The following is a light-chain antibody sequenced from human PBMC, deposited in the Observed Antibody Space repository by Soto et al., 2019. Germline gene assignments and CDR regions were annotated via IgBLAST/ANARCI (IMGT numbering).Light chain of an antibody. J-gene: IGLJ3*02. CDR1: NSNIGSNS. CDR3: AAWDDSLIAFGV. V-gene: IGLV1-44*01. CDR2: RNN. Sequence: QSVLTQPPSASGAPGQRVTISCSGSNSNIGSNSVNWYQQLPGTAPKLLIYRNNQRPSGVPDRFSGSKSGTSASLAISGLQSEDEADYYCAAWDDSLIAFGVFGGGTQLTVL.